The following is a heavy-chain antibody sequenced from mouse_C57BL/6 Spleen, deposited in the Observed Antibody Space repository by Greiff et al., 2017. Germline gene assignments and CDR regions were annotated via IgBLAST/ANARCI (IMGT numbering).Heavy chain of an antibody. Sequence: EVKLVESGGGLVQPGRSLRLSCATSGFTFSDFYMEWVRQAPGKGLEWIAASRNKANDYTTEYSASVKGRFIVSRDTSQSILYLQMNALRAEDTAIYYCARDAHYGSSHWYFDVWGTGTTVTVSS. CDR2: SRNKANDYTT. J-gene: IGHJ1*03. V-gene: IGHV7-1*01. CDR3: ARDAHYGSSHWYFDV. CDR1: GFTFSDFY. D-gene: IGHD1-1*01.